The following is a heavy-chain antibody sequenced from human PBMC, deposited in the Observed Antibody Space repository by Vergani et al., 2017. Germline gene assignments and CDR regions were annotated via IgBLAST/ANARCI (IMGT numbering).Heavy chain of an antibody. CDR3: ARDHPTIAARHWFDP. CDR1: GFIFDDYA. V-gene: IGHV3-9*01. J-gene: IGHJ5*02. D-gene: IGHD6-6*01. Sequence: EVQLVESGGGLVQPGRSLRLSCAVSGFIFDDYAMHWVRQAPGKGLEWVSGITWNSGSIVYADSVRGRFTISRDNAKNSLYLQMNSLRAEDTAVYYCARDHPTIAARHWFDPWGQGTLVTVSS. CDR2: ITWNSGSI.